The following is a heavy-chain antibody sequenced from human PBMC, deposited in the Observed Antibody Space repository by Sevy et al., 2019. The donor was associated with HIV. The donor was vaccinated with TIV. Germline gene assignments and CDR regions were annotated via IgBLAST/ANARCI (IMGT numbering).Heavy chain of an antibody. CDR1: GFTFRTYS. Sequence: GGSLRLSCAASGFTFRTYSMNWVRQAPGKGLEWLSYISRSSRTIYYADSVEGRFTISRDKAKNSLYLQINSLRAEDTAVYYCARAYSGGWPQGAWTDYWGQGTLVTVSS. J-gene: IGHJ4*02. V-gene: IGHV3-48*01. CDR3: ARAYSGGWPQGAWTDY. D-gene: IGHD6-19*01. CDR2: ISRSSRTI.